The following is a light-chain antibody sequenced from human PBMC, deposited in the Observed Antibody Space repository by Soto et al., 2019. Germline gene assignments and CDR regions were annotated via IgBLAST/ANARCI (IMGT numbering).Light chain of an antibody. CDR2: DAS. Sequence: EIVLTQSPTTLSLSPGERATLSCRASQSINSHLAWYQQKPGQAPRLLMYDASNRATDIPARFSGSGSGTDFTLTNSSLDPEDFAVYYCQQRSNWPLTFGGGTKVEIK. CDR1: QSINSH. V-gene: IGKV3-11*01. J-gene: IGKJ4*02. CDR3: QQRSNWPLT.